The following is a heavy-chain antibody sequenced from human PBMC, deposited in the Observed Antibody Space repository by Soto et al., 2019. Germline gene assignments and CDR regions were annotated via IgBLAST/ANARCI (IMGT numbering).Heavy chain of an antibody. CDR3: ARPVTGGSGWYFDY. CDR1: GGSISSSSYY. J-gene: IGHJ4*02. D-gene: IGHD6-19*01. CDR2: IYYSGST. Sequence: SETLSLTCPVSGGSISSSSYYWGWIRQPPGKGLEWIGSIYYSGSTYYNPSLKSRVTISVDTSKNQFSLKLSSVTAADTAVYYCARPVTGGSGWYFDYWGQGTLVTVSS. V-gene: IGHV4-39*01.